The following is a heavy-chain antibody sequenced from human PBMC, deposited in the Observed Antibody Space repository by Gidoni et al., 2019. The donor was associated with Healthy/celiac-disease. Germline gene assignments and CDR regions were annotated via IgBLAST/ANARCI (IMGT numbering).Heavy chain of an antibody. J-gene: IGHJ4*02. CDR3: ARNQNYYGSGSCRLVDY. CDR1: GFTFSRYG. D-gene: IGHD3-10*01. V-gene: IGHV3-33*01. Sequence: QVQLVESGGGVVQPGRSLRLSCAASGFTFSRYGMHWVRQAPGKGLGWVSVVWYDGSNKYYADSVKGRFTISRDDSKNTLYLQMNSLRAEDAAVYYCARNQNYYGSGSCRLVDYWGQGTLVTVSS. CDR2: VWYDGSNK.